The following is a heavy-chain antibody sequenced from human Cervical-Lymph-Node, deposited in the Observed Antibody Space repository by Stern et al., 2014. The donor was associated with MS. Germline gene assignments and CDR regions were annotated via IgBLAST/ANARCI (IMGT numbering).Heavy chain of an antibody. CDR1: GGSFSGYY. V-gene: IGHV4-34*01. CDR2: INHSGST. CDR3: ASRRIAAAFDY. D-gene: IGHD6-13*01. Sequence: QVQLQQWGAGLLKPSETLSLTCAVYGGSFSGYYWSWIRQPPGKGLEWIGEINHSGSTNYNPSLKSRVTISVDTSKNQFSLKLSSVTAADTAVYYCASRRIAAAFDYWGQGTLVTVSS. J-gene: IGHJ4*02.